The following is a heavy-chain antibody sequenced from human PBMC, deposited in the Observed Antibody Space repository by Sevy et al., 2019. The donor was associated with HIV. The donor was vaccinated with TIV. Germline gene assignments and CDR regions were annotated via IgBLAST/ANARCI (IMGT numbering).Heavy chain of an antibody. V-gene: IGHV5-51*01. D-gene: IGHD3-22*01. Sequence: GESLKISCKGSGYTFNTYWIAWVRQMPGKGLEWMGIIYPDDSDTRYSPSFQGHVTISADKSTDTAYLQWSSLKASDTARYYGARPALNYYDSNGYGFNLWGQGTMVTVSS. CDR2: IYPDDSDT. J-gene: IGHJ3*01. CDR1: GYTFNTYW. CDR3: ARPALNYYDSNGYGFNL.